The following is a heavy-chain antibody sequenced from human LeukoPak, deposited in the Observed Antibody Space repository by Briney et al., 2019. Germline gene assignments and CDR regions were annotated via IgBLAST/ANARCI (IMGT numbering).Heavy chain of an antibody. V-gene: IGHV1-18*01. CDR3: ARVGATLVFDP. CDR2: ISGYNGNT. J-gene: IGHJ5*02. D-gene: IGHD1-26*01. Sequence: ASVKVSCKAPGYSFTSYGITWVRQAPGQGLEWMGWISGYNGNTNYAQKLQGRVTMTTDTSTSTAYMELRSLRSDDTAVYYCARVGATLVFDPWGQGTLVTVSS. CDR1: GYSFTSYG.